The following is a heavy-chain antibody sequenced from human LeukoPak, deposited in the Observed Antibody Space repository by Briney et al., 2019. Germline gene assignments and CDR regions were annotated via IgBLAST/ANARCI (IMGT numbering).Heavy chain of an antibody. CDR1: GGSFSGYY. V-gene: IGHV4-34*01. CDR3: ARAETPYYFDY. J-gene: IGHJ4*02. Sequence: KPSETLSLTCAVYGGSFSGYYWSWIRQPPGKGLEWIGEINHSGSTNYNPSLKSRVTISVDTSKNQFSLKLSSVTAADTAVYYCARAETPYYFDYWGQGTLVTVSS. CDR2: INHSGST.